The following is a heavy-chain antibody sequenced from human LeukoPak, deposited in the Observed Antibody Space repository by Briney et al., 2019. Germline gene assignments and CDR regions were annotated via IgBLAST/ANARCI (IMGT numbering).Heavy chain of an antibody. D-gene: IGHD1-26*01. CDR1: GFTFSSYG. CDR3: ARSGRGSGDAFDI. V-gene: IGHV3-33*01. J-gene: IGHJ3*02. Sequence: GGSLRLSCAASGFTFSSYGMHWVRQAPGKGLEWVAVIWYDGSNKYYADSVKGRFTISRDNSKNTLYLQMNSLGAEDTTVYYCARSGRGSGDAFDIWGQGTMVTVSS. CDR2: IWYDGSNK.